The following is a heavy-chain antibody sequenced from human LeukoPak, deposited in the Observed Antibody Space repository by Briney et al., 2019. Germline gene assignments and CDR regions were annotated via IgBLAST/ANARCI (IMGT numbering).Heavy chain of an antibody. Sequence: PGGSLRLPCAASGFTFSSHGMSWVRQAPGKGLEWVSVIYSGGSTYYADSVKGRFTISRDNSKNTLYLQMNSLRAEDTAVYYCARDSIVGATHYWGQGTLVTVSS. J-gene: IGHJ4*02. CDR3: ARDSIVGATHY. CDR2: IYSGGST. D-gene: IGHD1-26*01. V-gene: IGHV3-66*01. CDR1: GFTFSSHG.